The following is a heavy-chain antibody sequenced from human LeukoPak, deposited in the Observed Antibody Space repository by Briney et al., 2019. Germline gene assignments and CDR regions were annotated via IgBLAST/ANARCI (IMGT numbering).Heavy chain of an antibody. D-gene: IGHD2-2*01. CDR1: GFTVSSNY. V-gene: IGHV3-66*01. Sequence: GGSLRLSCAASGFTVSSNYMSWVRQAPGKGLEWVSIIYSGGQTYYADSVKGRFTISRDNSKNTLYLQMNSLRAEDTAVYYCARWVTRYCSSTSCARNYFDTWGQGTLVTVSS. CDR2: IYSGGQT. CDR3: ARWVTRYCSSTSCARNYFDT. J-gene: IGHJ5*02.